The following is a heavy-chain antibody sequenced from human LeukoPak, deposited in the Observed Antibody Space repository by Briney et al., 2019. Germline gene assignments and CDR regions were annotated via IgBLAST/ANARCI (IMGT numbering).Heavy chain of an antibody. CDR1: GGSISSYY. CDR3: ARVRGYSYGSNWFDP. CDR2: IYYSGST. Sequence: PSETLPLTCTVSGGSISSYYWSWIRQPPGKGLEWIGYIYYSGSTNYNPSLKSRVTISVDTSKNQFSLKLSSVTAADTAVYYCARVRGYSYGSNWFDPWGQGTLVTVSS. D-gene: IGHD5-18*01. V-gene: IGHV4-59*01. J-gene: IGHJ5*02.